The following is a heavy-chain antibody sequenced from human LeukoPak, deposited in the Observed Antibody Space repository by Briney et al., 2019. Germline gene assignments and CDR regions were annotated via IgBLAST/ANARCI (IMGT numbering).Heavy chain of an antibody. J-gene: IGHJ4*02. CDR1: GYTFSNFG. D-gene: IGHD3-22*01. Sequence: ASVKVSCKGSGYTFSNFGISWVRQAPGQGLEWMGWIGAYNANTNYAQKFQGRVTMTTDSSTNTAYMELRTLRSDDTAVYYCARDERFRAFFDSSTFSIVNYWGQGTLVTVSS. V-gene: IGHV1-18*01. CDR3: ARDERFRAFFDSSTFSIVNY. CDR2: IGAYNANT.